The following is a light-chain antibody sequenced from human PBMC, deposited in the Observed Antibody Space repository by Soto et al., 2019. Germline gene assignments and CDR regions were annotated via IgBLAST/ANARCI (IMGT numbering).Light chain of an antibody. CDR1: SSNIGNNY. CDR3: GTWDYSLSAVV. J-gene: IGLJ2*01. CDR2: DND. V-gene: IGLV1-51*01. Sequence: QSVLTQPPSVSAASGQKVTISCSGSSSNIGNNYVSWYQQLPGIAPKLLIYDNDKRPSGIPDRFSGSKSGTSATLGITGLQTGDEADYYCGTWDYSLSAVVFGGGTKLTVL.